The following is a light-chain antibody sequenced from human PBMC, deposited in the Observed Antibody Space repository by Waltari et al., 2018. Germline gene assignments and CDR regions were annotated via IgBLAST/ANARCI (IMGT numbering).Light chain of an antibody. CDR3: SSYTSSRTRV. V-gene: IGLV2-14*01. Sequence: QSALTQPASVSGSPGQSITISCTGTSSDVGGYNYVSWYQQPPGKAPKLVIYDVSARPSGVSDRFSGSKSGITASLTISGLQAEDEADYYCSSYTSSRTRVFGRGTKLTVL. CDR2: DVS. CDR1: SSDVGGYNY. J-gene: IGLJ3*02.